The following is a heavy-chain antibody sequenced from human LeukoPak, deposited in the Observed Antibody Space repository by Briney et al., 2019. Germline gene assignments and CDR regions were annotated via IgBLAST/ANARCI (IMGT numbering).Heavy chain of an antibody. D-gene: IGHD2-15*01. J-gene: IGHJ6*03. V-gene: IGHV3-23*01. CDR3: AKNGDRGAYCTGGTCYPYFYYYMDV. CDR1: GFTFSSYA. Sequence: PGGSLRLSCAASGFTFSSYAMTWVRQAPGKGLEWVSAITGGGDTTYYADSVKGRFTISRDNSKNTLYLQMNSLRAEDTAIYYCAKNGDRGAYCTGGTCYPYFYYYMDVWGKGTTVTI. CDR2: ITGGGDTT.